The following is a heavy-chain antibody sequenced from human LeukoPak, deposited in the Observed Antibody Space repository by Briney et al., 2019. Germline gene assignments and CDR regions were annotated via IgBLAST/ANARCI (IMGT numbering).Heavy chain of an antibody. CDR2: IYHSGST. D-gene: IGHD3-10*01. Sequence: SQTLSLTCAVSGGSISSGGYSWSWIRQPPGKGLEWIGYIYHSGSTYYNPSLKSRVTISVDRSKNQFSLKLSSVTAADTAVYFCARGSGYVDYWGQGTLVTVSS. V-gene: IGHV4-30-2*01. CDR3: ARGSGYVDY. J-gene: IGHJ4*02. CDR1: GGSISSGGYS.